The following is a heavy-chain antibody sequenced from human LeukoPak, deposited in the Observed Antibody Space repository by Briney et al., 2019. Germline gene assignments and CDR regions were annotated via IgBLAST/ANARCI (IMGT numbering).Heavy chain of an antibody. CDR1: GGSINNYY. Sequence: SETLSLTCTVSGGSINNYYWSWIRQPPGKGLEWIGYIYNSGTTSYNPSLKSRVTISVDTSKNQFSLKLNSVTAADTAVYYCARDDRRGSGWHDFDYWGQGALVTVSS. V-gene: IGHV4-59*01. D-gene: IGHD6-19*01. CDR2: IYNSGTT. CDR3: ARDDRRGSGWHDFDY. J-gene: IGHJ4*02.